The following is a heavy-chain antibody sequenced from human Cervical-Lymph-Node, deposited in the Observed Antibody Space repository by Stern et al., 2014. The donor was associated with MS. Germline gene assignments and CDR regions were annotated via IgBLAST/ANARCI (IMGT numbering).Heavy chain of an antibody. D-gene: IGHD1-14*01. V-gene: IGHV3-53*04. Sequence: EVQLVESGGGLVQPGGSLRLSCAASGFTVSSNYMNWVRQAPGKGLEWVSIIYSGGNRYYADSVKGRFTISRDKSKNTLYLQMNSLRAEDTAVYYCARSQPGELDLRGQGTLVTVSS. CDR2: IYSGGNR. J-gene: IGHJ4*02. CDR3: ARSQPGELDL. CDR1: GFTVSSNY.